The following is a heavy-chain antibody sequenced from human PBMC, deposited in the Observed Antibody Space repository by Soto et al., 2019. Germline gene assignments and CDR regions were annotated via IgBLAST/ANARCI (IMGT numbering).Heavy chain of an antibody. CDR2: MNPNSGNT. Sequence: ASVKVSCKASGYTFTSYDINWVRQATGQGLEWMGWMNPNSGNTGYAQKFQGRVTMTRNTSISTAYMELSSLRSEDTAVYYCARGRQYVLLQFSDNWFDPWGQGTLVNVSS. D-gene: IGHD2-21*01. CDR3: ARGRQYVLLQFSDNWFDP. J-gene: IGHJ5*02. CDR1: GYTFTSYD. V-gene: IGHV1-8*01.